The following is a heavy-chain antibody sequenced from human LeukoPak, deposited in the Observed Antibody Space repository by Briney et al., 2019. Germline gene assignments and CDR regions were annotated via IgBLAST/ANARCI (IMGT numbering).Heavy chain of an antibody. V-gene: IGHV4-38-2*02. J-gene: IGHJ5*02. D-gene: IGHD6-19*01. CDR1: GYSISSGYY. CDR3: ARPGSSGWYNWFDP. Sequence: SETLSLTCTVSGYSISSGYYWGWIRQPPGKGLEWIGSIYHSGSTYYNPSLKSRVTISVDTSKNQFSLKLSSVTAADTAVYYCARPGSSGWYNWFDPWGQGTLVTVSS. CDR2: IYHSGST.